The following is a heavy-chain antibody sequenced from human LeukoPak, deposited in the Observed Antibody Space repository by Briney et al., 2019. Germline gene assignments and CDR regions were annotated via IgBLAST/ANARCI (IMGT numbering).Heavy chain of an antibody. CDR2: ISSSSSYI. CDR3: ARDSSGYWVFDY. Sequence: GGSLRLSCAASGFTFSSYSMNWVRQAPGKGLEWVSSISSSSSYIYYADSVKGRFTISRDNAKNSLYLQTNSLRAEDTAVYYCARDSSGYWVFDYWGQGTLVTVSS. V-gene: IGHV3-21*01. J-gene: IGHJ4*02. CDR1: GFTFSSYS. D-gene: IGHD3-22*01.